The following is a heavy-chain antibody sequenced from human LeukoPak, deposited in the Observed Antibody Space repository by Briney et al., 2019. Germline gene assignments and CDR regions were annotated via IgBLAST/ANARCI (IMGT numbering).Heavy chain of an antibody. J-gene: IGHJ4*02. CDR1: GGTFSSYA. V-gene: IGHV1-69*06. CDR2: IIPIFGTA. Sequence: SVTVSCKASGGTFSSYAISWVRQAPGQGLEWMGGIIPIFGTANYAQKFQGRVTITADKSTSTAYMELSSLRSEDTAVYYCARDYYDSSGYYSPFDYWGQGTLVTVSS. D-gene: IGHD3-22*01. CDR3: ARDYYDSSGYYSPFDY.